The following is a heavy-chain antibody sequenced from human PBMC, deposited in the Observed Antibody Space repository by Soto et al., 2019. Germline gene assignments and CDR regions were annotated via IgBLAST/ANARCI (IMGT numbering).Heavy chain of an antibody. J-gene: IGHJ4*02. Sequence: SETLSLTCTVSGDSISRGGYYWSWIRQHPGKGLEWIGYIYYTGSTYYNPSLKSRVTISVDTSKNQFSLKLSSVTAADTAVYYCARSPPGTAMVIVAYWGQGTLVTVSS. CDR2: IYYTGST. V-gene: IGHV4-31*03. CDR3: ARSPPGTAMVIVAY. CDR1: GDSISRGGYY. D-gene: IGHD5-18*01.